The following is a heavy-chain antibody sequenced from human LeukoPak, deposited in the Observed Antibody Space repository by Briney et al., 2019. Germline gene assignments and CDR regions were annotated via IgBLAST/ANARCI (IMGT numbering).Heavy chain of an antibody. CDR1: GFTFSNAW. CDR2: IKSKSGGGTT. V-gene: IGHV3-15*01. Sequence: GGSLRLSRAASGFTFSNAWMSWVRQAPGKGLEWVGHIKSKSGGGTTDYAAPVKGRFTISRDGLKNTLYLQMNSLKTEDTAVYYCTTESYRAGGFDYWGQGTLVTVSS. D-gene: IGHD3-16*02. CDR3: TTESYRAGGFDY. J-gene: IGHJ4*02.